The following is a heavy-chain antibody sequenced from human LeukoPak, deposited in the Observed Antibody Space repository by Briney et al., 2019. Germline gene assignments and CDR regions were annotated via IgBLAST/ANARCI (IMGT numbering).Heavy chain of an antibody. CDR3: ARDFVLGYCSGGSCYSNAYYGMDV. CDR2: INPSGGST. J-gene: IGHJ6*04. CDR1: GYTFTSYY. D-gene: IGHD2-15*01. Sequence: ASVKVSCKASGYTFTSYYMHWVRQAPGQGLEWMGIINPSGGSTSYAQKFQGRVTMTRDTSTSTVYMELSSLRSEDTAVYYCARDFVLGYCSGGSCYSNAYYGMDVWGKGTTVTVSS. V-gene: IGHV1-46*01.